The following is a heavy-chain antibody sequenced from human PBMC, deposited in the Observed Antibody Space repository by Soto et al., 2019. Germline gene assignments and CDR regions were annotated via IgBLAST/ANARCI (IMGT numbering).Heavy chain of an antibody. CDR1: GFTFSRYW. V-gene: IGHV3-74*01. D-gene: IGHD6-19*01. Sequence: PGGFLRLSCASSGFTFSRYWMHWVRQAPGKGLEFVSRITDDGSGTTYADSVKGRFTISRDNAKNTLYLQMNSLRVDDTAVYFCARDQTVTGPTTFDYCGQGTLVTVSS. CDR3: ARDQTVTGPTTFDY. J-gene: IGHJ4*02. CDR2: ITDDGSGT.